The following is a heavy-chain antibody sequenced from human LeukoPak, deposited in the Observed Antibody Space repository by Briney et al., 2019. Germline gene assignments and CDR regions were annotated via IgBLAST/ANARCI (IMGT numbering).Heavy chain of an antibody. V-gene: IGHV3-9*01. CDR1: GFTFDDYA. D-gene: IGHD6-13*01. CDR3: AKDINYSSSWNYFDY. Sequence: GRSLRLSCAASGFTFDDYAMHWVRHAPGKGLEWVSGISWNSGSIGYADSVKGRFTISRDNAKNSLYLQMNSLRAEDTALYYCAKDINYSSSWNYFDYWGQGTLVTVSS. CDR2: ISWNSGSI. J-gene: IGHJ4*02.